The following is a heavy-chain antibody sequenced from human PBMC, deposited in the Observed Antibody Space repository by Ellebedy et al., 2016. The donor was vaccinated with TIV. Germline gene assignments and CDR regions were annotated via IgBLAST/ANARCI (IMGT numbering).Heavy chain of an antibody. D-gene: IGHD5-18*01. V-gene: IGHV1-3*01. Sequence: ASVKVSCKASGYTFTSYAMHWVRQAPGQRLEWMGWINAGNGNTKYSQKFQGRVTITRDTSASTAYMELSRLRSDDAAVYYCARGPLDPSGYSYGDLPNYFYYYGLDVWGQGTTVTVSS. CDR1: GYTFTSYA. CDR3: ARGPLDPSGYSYGDLPNYFYYYGLDV. J-gene: IGHJ6*02. CDR2: INAGNGNT.